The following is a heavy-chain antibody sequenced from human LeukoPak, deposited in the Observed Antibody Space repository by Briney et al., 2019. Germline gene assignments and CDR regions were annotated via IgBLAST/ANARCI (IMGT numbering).Heavy chain of an antibody. CDR1: GGSISSSSYY. CDR3: ARLKGRFGELLYGYYYYYMDV. CDR2: IYHTGNT. J-gene: IGHJ6*03. D-gene: IGHD3-10*01. V-gene: IGHV4-39*07. Sequence: SETLSLTCTVSGGSISSSSYYCGWIRQPPGKGLEWIGSIYHTGNTYYNPSLKSRVTISVDTSKNQFSLKLSSVTAADTAVYYCARLKGRFGELLYGYYYYYMDVWGKGTTVTISS.